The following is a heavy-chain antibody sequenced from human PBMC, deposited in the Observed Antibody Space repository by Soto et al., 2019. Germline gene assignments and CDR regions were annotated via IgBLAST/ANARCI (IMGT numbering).Heavy chain of an antibody. Sequence: GGSLRLSCAASGFTFRSYSMNWVRQAPGKGLEWVSYISSSNRTINYADSVKGRFIISRDNAKNSLYLQMHSLRDEDTAVYYCARDRAAAGSLGDFYYYYYGMDVWGQGTTVTVSS. D-gene: IGHD6-13*01. CDR3: ARDRAAAGSLGDFYYYYYGMDV. CDR1: GFTFRSYS. CDR2: ISSSNRTI. J-gene: IGHJ6*02. V-gene: IGHV3-48*02.